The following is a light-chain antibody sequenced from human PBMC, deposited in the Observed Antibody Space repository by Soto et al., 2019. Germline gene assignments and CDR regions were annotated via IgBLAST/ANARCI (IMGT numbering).Light chain of an antibody. CDR1: QSVSSY. V-gene: IGKV3-11*01. Sequence: EIVLTQSPATLSLSPGERATLSCRASQSVSSYLAWYQQKPGQAPRLLIYDASNRATGIPARFSGNGSGTDFTLTISSLEPEDFAVYSCQQRSSWPPLTFGGGTKVEIK. J-gene: IGKJ4*01. CDR3: QQRSSWPPLT. CDR2: DAS.